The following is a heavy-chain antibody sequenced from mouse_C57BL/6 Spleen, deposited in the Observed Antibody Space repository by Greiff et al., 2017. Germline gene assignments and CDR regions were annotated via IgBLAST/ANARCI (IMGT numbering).Heavy chain of an antibody. CDR3: AQIYYDYDAWFAY. V-gene: IGHV1-81*01. CDR1: GYTFTSYG. D-gene: IGHD2-4*01. Sequence: QVQLQQSGAELARPGASVKLSFKASGYTFTSYGISWVKQRTGQGLEWIGEIYPRSGNTYYNEKFKGKATLTADKSSSTAYMELRSLTSEDSAVYFCAQIYYDYDAWFAYWGQGTLVTVSA. CDR2: IYPRSGNT. J-gene: IGHJ3*01.